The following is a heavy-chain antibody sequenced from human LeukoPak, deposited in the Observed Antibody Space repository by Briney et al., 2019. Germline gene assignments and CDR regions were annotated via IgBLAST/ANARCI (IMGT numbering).Heavy chain of an antibody. CDR2: ISAYNGNT. D-gene: IGHD3-10*01. V-gene: IGHV1-18*01. J-gene: IGHJ5*02. CDR1: GYTFTSYG. CDR3: ARDYSGIATNWFDP. Sequence: ASVKVSCKASGYTFTSYGISWVRQAPGQGLEWMGWISAYNGNTNYAQKLQGRVTMTTDTSTSTAYMELRSLRSDDTAVYYCARDYSGIATNWFDPWGQGTLVTVSS.